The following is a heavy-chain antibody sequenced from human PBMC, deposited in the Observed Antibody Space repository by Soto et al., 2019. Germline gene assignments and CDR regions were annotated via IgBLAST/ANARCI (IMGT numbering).Heavy chain of an antibody. V-gene: IGHV3-23*01. D-gene: IGHD1-1*01. CDR2: IPASGSST. Sequence: GGSLRLSCAASGFTFSTCAMSWARQAPGKGLEWVSTIPASGSSTYYVDSVKGRFTISRDNSENTLFLQMNSLRLEDTAVYYWAKGSPLIRNGPDYWGQGTLVTVSS. CDR3: AKGSPLIRNGPDY. J-gene: IGHJ4*02. CDR1: GFTFSTCA.